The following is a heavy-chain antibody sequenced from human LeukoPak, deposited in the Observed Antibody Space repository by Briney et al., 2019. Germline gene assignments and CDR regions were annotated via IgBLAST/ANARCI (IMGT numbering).Heavy chain of an antibody. J-gene: IGHJ4*02. D-gene: IGHD4/OR15-4a*01. CDR3: ARGAYGGPFDC. CDR1: GFNVSSNY. Sequence: PGGSLRLSCAASGFNVSSNYMSWVRQAPGKGLEWVSVLYSVGGTYYADSVQGRFTISRHNSRNTLYLQLNSLRPEDTPVYYCARGAYGGPFDCWGQGTLVTVSS. CDR2: LYSVGGT. V-gene: IGHV3-53*04.